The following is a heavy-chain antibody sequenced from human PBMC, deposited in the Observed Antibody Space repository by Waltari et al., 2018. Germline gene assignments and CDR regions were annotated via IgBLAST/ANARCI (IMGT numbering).Heavy chain of an antibody. D-gene: IGHD3-3*01. CDR3: ASEMYYDADY. Sequence: QVQLVESGGGVVQPGGSLRLSCAASGFTFSSYGMHWVRQAPGKGVEGVVFRRYDGSNKYYADSVKGRFTSSRDNSKNTLYLQMNSLRAEDTAVYYCASEMYYDADYWGQGTLVTVSS. V-gene: IGHV3-30*02. J-gene: IGHJ4*02. CDR1: GFTFSSYG. CDR2: RRYDGSNK.